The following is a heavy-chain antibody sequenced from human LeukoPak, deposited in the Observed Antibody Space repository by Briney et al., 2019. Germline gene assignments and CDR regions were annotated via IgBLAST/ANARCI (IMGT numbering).Heavy chain of an antibody. J-gene: IGHJ6*02. Sequence: PGGSLRLSCEVSGFTFSSYWMNWVRQAPGKGLEWVSTITKNGDTTYYVDSVKGRFTISRDNSKNTLYLQMNSLRAEDTAKYYCTKDYCGRFCSAVWGQGTTVIVSS. V-gene: IGHV3-23*01. CDR2: ITKNGDTT. D-gene: IGHD3-3*01. CDR1: GFTFSSYW. CDR3: TKDYCGRFCSAV.